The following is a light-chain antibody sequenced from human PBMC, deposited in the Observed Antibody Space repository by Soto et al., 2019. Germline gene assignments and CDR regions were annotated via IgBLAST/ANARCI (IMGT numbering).Light chain of an antibody. V-gene: IGKV1-39*01. CDR3: QQSYSAPIT. J-gene: IGKJ5*01. CDR1: QSISTY. CDR2: AAS. Sequence: DLQMTQSPSSLSASVGDRVTITCRASQSISTYLNWYQQKPGKAPKLLIYAASSLQIGVPSRFSGSGSGTDFTLTISSLQPEDSATYYCQQSYSAPITFGQGTRLEIK.